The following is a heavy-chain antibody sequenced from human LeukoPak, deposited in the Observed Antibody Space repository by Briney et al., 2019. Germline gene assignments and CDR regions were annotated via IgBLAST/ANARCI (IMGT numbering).Heavy chain of an antibody. CDR1: GFTFSNAW. Sequence: GGSLRLSCAASGFTFSNAWMSWVRQAPGKGLEWVGRIKSKTDGGTTDYAAPVKGRFTISRDDSKNTLYLQMNSLKTEDTAVYYCSRTGYCTNGVCYLVDYWGQGTLVTVSS. D-gene: IGHD2-8*01. CDR2: IKSKTDGGTT. CDR3: SRTGYCTNGVCYLVDY. J-gene: IGHJ4*02. V-gene: IGHV3-15*01.